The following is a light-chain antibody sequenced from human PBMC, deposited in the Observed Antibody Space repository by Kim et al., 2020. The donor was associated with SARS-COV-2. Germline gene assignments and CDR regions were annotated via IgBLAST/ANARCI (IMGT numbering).Light chain of an antibody. V-gene: IGLV4-69*01. CDR3: QTWGTGMV. CDR2: LNSDGSH. CDR1: SGHRSYA. J-gene: IGLJ3*02. Sequence: GASVKHTCTLSSGHRSYAIAWHQQQPEKGPRYLMKLNSDGSHSKGDGIPDRFSGSSSGAERYLTISSLQSEDEADYYWQTWGTGMVFGGGTQLTVL.